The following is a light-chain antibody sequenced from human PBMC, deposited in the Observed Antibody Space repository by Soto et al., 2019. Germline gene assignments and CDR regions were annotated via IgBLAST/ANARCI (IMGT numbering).Light chain of an antibody. J-gene: IGKJ4*01. CDR3: QQYESSPLT. Sequence: EIVLTQSPDTLSLSPGERATLSCRASQSVSSSYLVWYQQKPGQAPRLLIYGASSRAAGFPDRFSGSGSGTDFTLIISRLEPEDFAVYYCQQYESSPLTFGGGTKVEI. V-gene: IGKV3-20*01. CDR2: GAS. CDR1: QSVSSSY.